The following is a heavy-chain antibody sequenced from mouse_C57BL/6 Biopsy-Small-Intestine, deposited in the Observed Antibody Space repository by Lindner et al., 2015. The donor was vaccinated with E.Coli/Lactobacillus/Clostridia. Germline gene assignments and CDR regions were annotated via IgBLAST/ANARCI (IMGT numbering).Heavy chain of an antibody. V-gene: IGHV14-4*01. Sequence: EVQLQESGAELVRPGASVKLSCTPSGFNIKDDYMHWVKQRPEQGLEWIEWIDPENGDTEYASKFQGKATITADTSSNTAYLQLSSLTSEDTAVYYCTLGDREGYYYAMDYWGQGTSVTVSS. D-gene: IGHD2-14*01. CDR3: TLGDREGYYYAMDY. CDR2: IDPENGDT. J-gene: IGHJ4*01. CDR1: GFNIKDDY.